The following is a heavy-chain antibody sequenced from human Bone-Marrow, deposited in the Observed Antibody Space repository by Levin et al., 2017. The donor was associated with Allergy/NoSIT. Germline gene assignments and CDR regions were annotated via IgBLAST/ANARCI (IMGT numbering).Heavy chain of an antibody. CDR3: ARDRGDTAMVVSGYYYYYYMDV. CDR1: GGSVSSGSYY. D-gene: IGHD5-18*01. V-gene: IGHV4-61*01. J-gene: IGHJ6*03. CDR2: IYYSGST. Sequence: GSLRLSCTVSGGSVSSGSYYWSWIRQPPGKGLEWIGYIYYSGSTNYNPSLKSRVTISVDTSKNQFSLKLSSVTAADTAVYYCARDRGDTAMVVSGYYYYYYMDVWGKGTTVTVSS.